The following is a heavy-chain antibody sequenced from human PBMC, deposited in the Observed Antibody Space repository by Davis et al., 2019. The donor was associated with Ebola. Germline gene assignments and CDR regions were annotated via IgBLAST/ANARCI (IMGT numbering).Heavy chain of an antibody. CDR1: GGSISSHY. CDR3: ASGYGDYAWVDY. CDR2: IYTSGST. Sequence: PGGSLRLSCTVPGGSISSHYWSWIRQPAGKGLEWIGRIYTSGSTNYNPSLKSRVTMSVDTSKNQFSLKLSSVTAADTAVYYCASGYGDYAWVDYWGQGTLVTVSS. D-gene: IGHD4-17*01. J-gene: IGHJ4*02. V-gene: IGHV4-4*07.